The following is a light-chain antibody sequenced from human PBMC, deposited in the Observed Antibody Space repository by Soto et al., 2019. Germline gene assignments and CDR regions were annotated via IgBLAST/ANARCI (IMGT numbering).Light chain of an antibody. CDR3: KQYDSYSPT. V-gene: IGKV1-5*01. CDR1: QSISTW. CDR2: DTY. Sequence: IQMTQSPSTLSASVGDSVTITCRASQSISTWVAWYQQIPGKAPRLLIYDTYILESGVQSRFSGSGFGTKFTLTIASLQADDFATYYCKQYDSYSPTFGQGTKVDIK. J-gene: IGKJ1*01.